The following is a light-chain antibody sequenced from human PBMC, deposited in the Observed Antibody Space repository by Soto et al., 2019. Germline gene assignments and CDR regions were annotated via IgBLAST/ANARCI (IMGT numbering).Light chain of an antibody. CDR1: SSDRIGTYNL. Sequence: QSALTQPASVSGSPGQSITISCTGTSSDRIGTYNLVSWYQQHPGKAPKLIIYEVTNRPSGVSHRFSGSKSGSTASLTISGLQAEDEADYYCSSYTRNTALVFGPGTKLTVL. CDR3: SSYTRNTALV. V-gene: IGLV2-14*02. CDR2: EVT. J-gene: IGLJ1*01.